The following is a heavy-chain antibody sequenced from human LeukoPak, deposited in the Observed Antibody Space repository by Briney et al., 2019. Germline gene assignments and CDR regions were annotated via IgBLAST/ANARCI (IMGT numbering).Heavy chain of an antibody. Sequence: PGGSLRLSCAASGFTVSSNYMSWVRQAPGKGLEWVGRIKSKTDGGTIDYAAPVKGRFTISRDDSKNTLYLQMDNLKTEDTAIYYCSTPSFWGQGTLVTVSS. CDR3: STPSF. J-gene: IGHJ4*02. CDR1: GFTVSSNY. V-gene: IGHV3-15*01. CDR2: IKSKTDGGTI.